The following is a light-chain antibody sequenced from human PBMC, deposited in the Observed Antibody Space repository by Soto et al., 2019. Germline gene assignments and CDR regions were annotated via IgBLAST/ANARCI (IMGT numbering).Light chain of an antibody. CDR2: EVN. J-gene: IGLJ1*01. CDR1: SSDVGGYKY. V-gene: IGLV2-8*01. CDR3: SSYAGINNIGV. Sequence: QSALTQPPSASGSPGQSVTISCTGTSSDVGGYKYVSWYQQHPGKAPKLLIFEVNKRPSGVPDRFSGSKSGNTASLTVSGLQPEDEADYYCSSYAGINNIGVFGTGTKLTVL.